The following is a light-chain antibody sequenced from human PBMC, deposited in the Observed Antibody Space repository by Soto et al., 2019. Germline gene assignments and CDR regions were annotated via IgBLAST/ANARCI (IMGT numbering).Light chain of an antibody. CDR1: QSISSY. CDR2: AAS. J-gene: IGKJ2*01. V-gene: IGKV1-39*01. Sequence: DIQMTQSPSSLSASVGHRVTITCRASQSISSYLHWYQQKPGKAPKLLNYAASSLQSGVPSRFSGSGSGTDFTLTISSLQPEDFATYYCQQSYSTPYTFGQGTKLEIK. CDR3: QQSYSTPYT.